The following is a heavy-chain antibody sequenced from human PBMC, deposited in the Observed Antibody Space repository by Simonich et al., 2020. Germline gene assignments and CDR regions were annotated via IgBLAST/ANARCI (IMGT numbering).Heavy chain of an antibody. D-gene: IGHD3-10*01. J-gene: IGHJ4*02. Sequence: EVQLVESGGGLVQPGGSLRLSCAASGFTFSSYWMRWVRQAQGKGLEWVSNIKQDGSEKYYVDSVKGRVTISRDNAKNSLYLQMNSLRAEDTAVYYCARDREVYGSGSYYNYWGQGTLVTVSS. CDR3: ARDREVYGSGSYYNY. CDR1: GFTFSSYW. CDR2: IKQDGSEK. V-gene: IGHV3-7*01.